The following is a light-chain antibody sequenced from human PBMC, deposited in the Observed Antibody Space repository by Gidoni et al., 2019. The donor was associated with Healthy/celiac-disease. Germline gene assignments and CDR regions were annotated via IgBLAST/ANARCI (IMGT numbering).Light chain of an antibody. CDR3: MQALQTPWT. Sequence: DIVMPHLPLSLPVTPGEPASISCRSSQSFLHSNGYNYLDWYLQKPGQSPQLLIYLGSNRASGVPDRFSGSGSGTDFTLKISRVEAEDVGVYYCMQALQTPWTFGQGTKVEIK. CDR1: QSFLHSNGYNY. V-gene: IGKV2-28*01. CDR2: LGS. J-gene: IGKJ1*01.